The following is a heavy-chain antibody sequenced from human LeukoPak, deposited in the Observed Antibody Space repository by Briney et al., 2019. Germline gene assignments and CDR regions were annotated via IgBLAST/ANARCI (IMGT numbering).Heavy chain of an antibody. CDR2: INPDSGVT. CDR1: GYTFTGSY. J-gene: IGHJ4*02. Sequence: ASVKVSCKASGYTFTGSYIHWVRQAPGQGLEWMGWINPDSGVTKYAQNFQGRATMTRDTSISTASMEMRSLKSDDTAVYYCARDFGSSSAWYEFDYWGQGTLVTVSS. V-gene: IGHV1-2*02. CDR3: ARDFGSSSAWYEFDY. D-gene: IGHD6-19*01.